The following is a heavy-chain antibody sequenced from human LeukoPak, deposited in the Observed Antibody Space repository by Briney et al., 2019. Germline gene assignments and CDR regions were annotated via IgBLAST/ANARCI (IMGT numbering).Heavy chain of an antibody. D-gene: IGHD2-15*01. CDR2: INHSGST. V-gene: IGHV4-34*01. Sequence: SSETLSLTCAVYGGSFSGYYWSWIRQPPGKGLEWIGEINHSGSTNYNPSLKSRVTISVDTSKNQFSLKMSSVTAADTAVYYCVRDIELWGQGTLVTVSS. J-gene: IGHJ4*02. CDR1: GGSFSGYY. CDR3: VRDIEL.